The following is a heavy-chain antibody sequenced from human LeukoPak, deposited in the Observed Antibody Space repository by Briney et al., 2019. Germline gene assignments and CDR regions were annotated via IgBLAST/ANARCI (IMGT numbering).Heavy chain of an antibody. CDR2: MNPNSGNT. Sequence: ASVRVSCKASGYTFTSYDINWVRQATGQGLEWMGWMNPNSGNTGYAQKFQGRVTITRNTSISTAYMELSSLRSEDTAVYHCARSYDMRFDYWGQGTLVTVSS. CDR3: ARSYDMRFDY. D-gene: IGHD3-22*01. V-gene: IGHV1-8*03. CDR1: GYTFTSYD. J-gene: IGHJ4*02.